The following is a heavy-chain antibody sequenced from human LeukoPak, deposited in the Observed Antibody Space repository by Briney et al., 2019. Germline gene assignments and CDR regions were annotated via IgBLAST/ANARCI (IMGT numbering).Heavy chain of an antibody. D-gene: IGHD3-22*01. V-gene: IGHV3-33*08. CDR2: IWYDGSNK. J-gene: IGHJ4*02. Sequence: GGSLRLSCAASGFTFSSYAMSWVRQAPGKGLEWVAVIWYDGSNKHYAESVRGRFSISRDDSKSTLYLQMNSLRAEDTAVYYCARARGVSTGYRPIDYWGQGTLVTVSS. CDR3: ARARGVSTGYRPIDY. CDR1: GFTFSSYA.